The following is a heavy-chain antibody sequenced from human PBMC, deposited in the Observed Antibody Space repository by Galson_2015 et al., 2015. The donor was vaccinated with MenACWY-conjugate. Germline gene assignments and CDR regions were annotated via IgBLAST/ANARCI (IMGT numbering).Heavy chain of an antibody. J-gene: IGHJ6*02. CDR1: GFTFSSYW. Sequence: SLRLSCAASGFTFSSYWMSWVRQAPGKGLEWVANIKQDGSEKYYVDSVKGRFTISRDNAKNSLYLQMNSLRAEDTAVYYCARAVVGATKYYYYGMDVWGQGTTVTVSS. D-gene: IGHD1-26*01. V-gene: IGHV3-7*03. CDR2: IKQDGSEK. CDR3: ARAVVGATKYYYYGMDV.